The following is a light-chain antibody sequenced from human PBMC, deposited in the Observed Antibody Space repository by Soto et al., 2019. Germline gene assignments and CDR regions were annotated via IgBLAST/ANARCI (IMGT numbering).Light chain of an antibody. CDR3: QHYGSSPRT. V-gene: IGKV3-20*01. CDR1: QSVSSAY. Sequence: EIVLTQSPATLSLSQVERATLSCRASQSVSSAYLAWYQQKPGQAPRLLIYGASSRATGIPDRFSGSGSGTDFTLTISRLEPEDFAMYYCQHYGSSPRTFGQGTKVEIK. CDR2: GAS. J-gene: IGKJ1*01.